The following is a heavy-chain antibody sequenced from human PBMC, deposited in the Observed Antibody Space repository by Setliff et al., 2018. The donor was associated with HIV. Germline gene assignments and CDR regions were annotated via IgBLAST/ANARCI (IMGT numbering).Heavy chain of an antibody. CDR1: GGSLSDYY. Sequence: PSETLSLTCGVYGGSLSDYYWSWIRQPPGKGLEWIGEINHSGSSNYNPSLKSRVTMSIDTSKNQFSLKLNSVTAADTAVYFCARASRWGSIPFDYWGQGTLVTVSS. V-gene: IGHV4-34*01. CDR2: INHSGSS. D-gene: IGHD2-21*01. J-gene: IGHJ4*02. CDR3: ARASRWGSIPFDY.